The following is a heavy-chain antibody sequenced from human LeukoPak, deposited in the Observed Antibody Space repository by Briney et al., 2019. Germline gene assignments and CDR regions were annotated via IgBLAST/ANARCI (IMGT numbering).Heavy chain of an antibody. CDR2: INHGGST. D-gene: IGHD6-13*01. CDR3: AREGKQQVAPFHCIYCLDV. J-gene: IGHJ6*03. V-gene: IGHV4-34*01. CDR1: GVSISNYY. Sequence: SETLSLTCAVSGVSISNYYLSWIRQPPGKGLEWIGEINHGGSTNYNPSLKSRVTISIDTSKNQFSLNLTSVTAADTAIYYCAREGKQQVAPFHCIYCLDVWGKGTTVTISS.